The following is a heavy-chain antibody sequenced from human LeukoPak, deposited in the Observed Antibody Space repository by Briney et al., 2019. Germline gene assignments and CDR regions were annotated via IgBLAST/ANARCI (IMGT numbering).Heavy chain of an antibody. D-gene: IGHD1-26*01. V-gene: IGHV4-39*01. CDR3: ARLSGSYYSDFDY. CDR2: IYYSGSA. CDR1: GFTFSRYE. J-gene: IGHJ4*02. Sequence: GSLRLSCAVSGFTFSRYEMHWVRQPPGKGLEWIGSIYYSGSAYYNPSLKSRITISVDTSKNQFSLKLSSVTAADTAVYFCARLSGSYYSDFDYWGQGTLVTVSS.